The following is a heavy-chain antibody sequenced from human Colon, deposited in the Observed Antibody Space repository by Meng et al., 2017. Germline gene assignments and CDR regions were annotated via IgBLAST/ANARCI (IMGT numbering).Heavy chain of an antibody. CDR1: GYTFTGYY. D-gene: IGHD3-9*01. Sequence: ASVKVSCKASGYTFTGYYMHCVRQAPGQGLEWMGWINPNSGGTNYAQKFQGRVTMTRDTSISTAYMELSRLRSDDTAVYYCARDIGGVLRYFDWLSGSGALDYWGQGTLVTVSS. CDR3: ARDIGGVLRYFDWLSGSGALDY. CDR2: INPNSGGT. J-gene: IGHJ4*02. V-gene: IGHV1-2*02.